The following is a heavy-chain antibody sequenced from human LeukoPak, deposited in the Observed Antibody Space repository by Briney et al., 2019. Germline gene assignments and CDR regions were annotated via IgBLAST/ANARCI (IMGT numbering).Heavy chain of an antibody. CDR2: IYYSGNS. Sequence: SETLSLTCTVSGDSISNYYWSWIRQPPGKGLEWIGYIYYSGNSNYNPSLKSRVTISVDTSKSQFSLKLTSVTAADTAVYYCARRRYTSGYLDYWGQGTLVTVSS. J-gene: IGHJ4*02. D-gene: IGHD3-22*01. CDR1: GDSISNYY. V-gene: IGHV4-59*08. CDR3: ARRRYTSGYLDY.